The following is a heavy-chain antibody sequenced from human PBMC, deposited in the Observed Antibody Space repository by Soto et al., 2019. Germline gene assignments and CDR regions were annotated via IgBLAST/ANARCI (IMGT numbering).Heavy chain of an antibody. CDR2: MNPNSSNT. Sequence: VASVKVSCKASGYTFTSYDINWVRQATGQGLEWMGWMNPNSSNTGYAQKFQGRVTMTRNTSISTAYMELSSLRSEDTAVYYCARSLGLVHDDPTFDYWGQGTLVTVSS. J-gene: IGHJ4*02. CDR3: ARSLGLVHDDPTFDY. CDR1: GYTFTSYD. D-gene: IGHD6-19*01. V-gene: IGHV1-8*01.